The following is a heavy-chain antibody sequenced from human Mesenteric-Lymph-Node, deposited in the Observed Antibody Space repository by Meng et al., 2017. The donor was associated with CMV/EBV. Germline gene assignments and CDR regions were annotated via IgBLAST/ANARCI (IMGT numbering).Heavy chain of an antibody. CDR2: IYYSGSN. CDR3: ARAPLSEYCSSTSCYEGLDY. Sequence: GGYYWSWIRQHPGKGMEWIGYIYYSGSNYYKPSLKSRVTISVDTYKNQFSLKLSSVTAADTAVYYCARAPLSEYCSSTSCYEGLDYWGQGTLVTVSS. V-gene: IGHV4-31*02. CDR1: GGYY. D-gene: IGHD2-2*01. J-gene: IGHJ4*02.